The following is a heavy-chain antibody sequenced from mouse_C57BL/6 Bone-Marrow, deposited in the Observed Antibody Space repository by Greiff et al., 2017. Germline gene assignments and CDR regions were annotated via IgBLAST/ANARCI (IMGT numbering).Heavy chain of an antibody. V-gene: IGHV1-81*01. Sequence: QVQLQQSGAELARPGASVKVSCKASGYTFTSYGVSWVKQRTGQGREWICEIYPRSGNSYCSEKFKGKATLTADKSSSTAYMELRSLTSEDSAVYFGARRGGNLYFDVWGTGTTFTVSS. CDR1: GYTFTSYG. CDR3: ARRGGNLYFDV. J-gene: IGHJ1*03. CDR2: IYPRSGNS.